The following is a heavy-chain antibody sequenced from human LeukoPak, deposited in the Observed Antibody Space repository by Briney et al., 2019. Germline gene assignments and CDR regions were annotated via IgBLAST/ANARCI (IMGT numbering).Heavy chain of an antibody. J-gene: IGHJ4*02. CDR3: ARGSYDFWSGYPIPNFDC. CDR2: INHSGST. CDR1: GGSFSGYY. D-gene: IGHD3-3*01. V-gene: IGHV4-34*01. Sequence: PSETLSLTCAVYGGSFSGYYWSWIRQPPGKGLEWIGEINHSGSTNYNPSLKSRVTISVDTSKNQFSLKLSSVTAADTAVYYCARGSYDFWSGYPIPNFDCWGQGTLVTVSS.